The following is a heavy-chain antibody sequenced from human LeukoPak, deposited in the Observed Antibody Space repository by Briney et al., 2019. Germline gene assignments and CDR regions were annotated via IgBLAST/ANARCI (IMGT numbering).Heavy chain of an antibody. CDR3: ASLWSQPTDY. D-gene: IGHD3-10*01. V-gene: IGHV3-30*03. J-gene: IGHJ4*02. CDR1: GFTFSSYS. Sequence: AGGSLRLSCAASGFTFSSYSMNWVRQAPGKGLEWVAVISYDGSNKYYADSVKGRFTISRDNSKNTLYLQMNSLRAEDTAVYYCASLWSQPTDYWGQGTLVTVSS. CDR2: ISYDGSNK.